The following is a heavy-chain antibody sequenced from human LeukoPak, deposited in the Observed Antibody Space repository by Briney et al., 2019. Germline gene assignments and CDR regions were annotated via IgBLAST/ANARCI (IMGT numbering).Heavy chain of an antibody. CDR3: AREQSRRVGYCSGGSCYSGDYYYYGMDV. CDR1: GFTFSSYG. Sequence: GRCLRLSCAASGFTFSSYGMHWVRQAPGKGLEWEAAIWYDGSNKYYADSVTGRFTIARDNSKSTLYLQMNSLRAEDTAVYYCAREQSRRVGYCSGGSCYSGDYYYYGMDVWGQGATVTVSS. V-gene: IGHV3-33*01. D-gene: IGHD2-15*01. CDR2: IWYDGSNK. J-gene: IGHJ6*01.